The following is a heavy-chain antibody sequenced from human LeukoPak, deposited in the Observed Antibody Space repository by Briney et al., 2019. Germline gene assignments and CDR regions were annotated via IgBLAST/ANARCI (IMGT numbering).Heavy chain of an antibody. CDR2: IYHTGTT. CDR3: VSPKTNGWFDS. Sequence: SETLSLTCAVSGASISGSGYYLGWIRQPPGKGLEWIGNIYHTGTTYYNPSLKSRVTITIDTSKNQFSLKLRSVTAADTAVYYCVSPKTNGWFDSWGQGSLVTVSS. J-gene: IGHJ5*01. V-gene: IGHV4-39*07. D-gene: IGHD2-8*01. CDR1: GASISGSGYY.